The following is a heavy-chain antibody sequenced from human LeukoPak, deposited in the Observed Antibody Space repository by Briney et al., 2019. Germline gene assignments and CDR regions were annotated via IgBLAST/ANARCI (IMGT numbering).Heavy chain of an antibody. D-gene: IGHD6-13*01. V-gene: IGHV1-2*02. CDR3: ARVSGSWSVYLGY. Sequence: ASVKVSCKASGYTFTGYYMHWVRQAPGQGLEWMGWINPNSGGTNYAQKFQGRVTMTRDTSISTAYMELSRLRSDDAAVYYCARVSGSWSVYLGYWGQGTLVTVSS. CDR2: INPNSGGT. J-gene: IGHJ4*02. CDR1: GYTFTGYY.